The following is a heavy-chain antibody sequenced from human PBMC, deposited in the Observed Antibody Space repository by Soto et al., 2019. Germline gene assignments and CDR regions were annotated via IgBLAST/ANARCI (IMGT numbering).Heavy chain of an antibody. CDR1: GGSISSYY. Sequence: SETLSLTCTVSGGSISSYYWSWIRQPPGKGLEWIGYIYYSGSTNYNPSLKSRVTISVDTSKNQFSLKLSSVTAADTAVYYCARGLRYYDFWSGYTPDNWFDPCGQGTLVTLSS. CDR2: IYYSGST. CDR3: ARGLRYYDFWSGYTPDNWFDP. V-gene: IGHV4-59*12. J-gene: IGHJ5*02. D-gene: IGHD3-3*01.